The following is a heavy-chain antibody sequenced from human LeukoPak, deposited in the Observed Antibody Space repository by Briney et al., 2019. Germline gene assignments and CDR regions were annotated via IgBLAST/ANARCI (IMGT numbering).Heavy chain of an antibody. CDR2: IYYSGNT. D-gene: IGHD3-22*01. V-gene: IGHV4-30-4*01. CDR1: GGSIRSGDYY. Sequence: PSETLSLTCTVSGGSIRSGDYYWSWIRQPPGKGLEWIGYIYYSGNTYYNPSLKSRVTISVDTSKNQFSLKLSSVTAADTAVYYCARDDDNSGQDAFDIWGQGTMVSVSS. J-gene: IGHJ3*02. CDR3: ARDDDNSGQDAFDI.